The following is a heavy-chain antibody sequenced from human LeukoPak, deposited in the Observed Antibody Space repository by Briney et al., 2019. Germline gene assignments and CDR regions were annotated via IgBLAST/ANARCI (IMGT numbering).Heavy chain of an antibody. CDR1: GYSISSGYY. V-gene: IGHV4-38-2*01. CDR3: ARLKIGDTGDY. D-gene: IGHD5-18*01. CDR2: IYRSGST. Sequence: PSETLSLTCAVSGYSISSGYYWGWTRQPPGKGLEWIGSIYRSGSTYYNPSLKSRVTISVDTSKNQFSLKLSSVTAADTAVYYCARLKIGDTGDYWGQGTLVTVSS. J-gene: IGHJ4*02.